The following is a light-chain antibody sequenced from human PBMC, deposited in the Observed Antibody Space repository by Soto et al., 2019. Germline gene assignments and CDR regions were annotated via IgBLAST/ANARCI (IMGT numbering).Light chain of an antibody. V-gene: IGLV2-8*01. CDR1: SSDVGGYDY. CDR2: EVN. Sequence: QSVLTQPPSASGPPGQSVTISCTGTSSDVGGYDYVSWYQQHPGKVTKLMIYEVNKRPSGVPDRLSGSKSGNTASLTVSGLQTEDEADYYCSSYAVSDSLVFGGGTKVTVL. J-gene: IGLJ2*01. CDR3: SSYAVSDSLV.